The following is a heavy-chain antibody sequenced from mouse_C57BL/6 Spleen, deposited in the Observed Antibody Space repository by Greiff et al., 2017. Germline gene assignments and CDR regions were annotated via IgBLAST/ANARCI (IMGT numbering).Heavy chain of an antibody. V-gene: IGHV1-72*01. Sequence: VQLQQPGAELVKPGASVKLSCKASGYTFTSYWMHLVKQRPGRGLEWIGRIDPNSGGTKHNEKFKSKAPLTVDKPSSTAYMQLSSLTSEDYAVYYCARGGFSTTVVARGYFDYWGKGTTLTVSS. J-gene: IGHJ2*01. CDR3: ARGGFSTTVVARGYFDY. CDR2: IDPNSGGT. D-gene: IGHD1-1*01. CDR1: GYTFTSYW.